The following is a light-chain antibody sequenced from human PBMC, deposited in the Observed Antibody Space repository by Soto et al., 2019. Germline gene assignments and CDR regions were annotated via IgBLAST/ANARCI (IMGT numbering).Light chain of an antibody. V-gene: IGKV1-27*01. CDR1: QAISNS. J-gene: IGKJ3*01. CDR2: AAS. Sequence: DIQMTQSPSSLSASVGDRVTITCRASQAISNSLAWYQQKPGKVPKVLIYAASTLQSGVPSRFSGSGSGTDFTLTITSLQPEDVATYFCQKYHRAPFTFGPGTKLDIK. CDR3: QKYHRAPFT.